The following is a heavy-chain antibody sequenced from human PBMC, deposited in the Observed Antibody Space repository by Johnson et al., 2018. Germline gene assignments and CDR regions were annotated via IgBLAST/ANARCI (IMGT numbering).Heavy chain of an antibody. D-gene: IGHD2-15*01. V-gene: IGHV3-74*03. J-gene: IGHJ6*03. CDR3: ARDGCSGGTCYFKNYMDV. CDR2: INHDGSS. CDR1: GFTFSIYW. Sequence: VQLQESGGGTVQPGGSLRLSCAASGFTFSIYWMHWVRQVPGKGPVWLSRINHDGSSTYADSVRGRFTISRDNTKNTVYLQMNNLRSDDTAVYYCARDGCSGGTCYFKNYMDVWGKGTTVTVSS.